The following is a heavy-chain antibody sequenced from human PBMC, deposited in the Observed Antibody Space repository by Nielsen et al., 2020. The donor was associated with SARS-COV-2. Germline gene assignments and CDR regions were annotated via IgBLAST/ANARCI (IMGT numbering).Heavy chain of an antibody. CDR2: IYYSGGT. D-gene: IGHD1-20*01. J-gene: IGHJ4*02. Sequence: SETLSLTCTVSGGSISSYYWSWIRQPPGKGLEWIGCIYYSGGTNYNPSLKSRVTISVDTSKDQFSLKLSSVTAADTAVYYCAATGPNWNFGYWGQGTLVTVSS. CDR3: AATGPNWNFGY. V-gene: IGHV4-59*08. CDR1: GGSISSYY.